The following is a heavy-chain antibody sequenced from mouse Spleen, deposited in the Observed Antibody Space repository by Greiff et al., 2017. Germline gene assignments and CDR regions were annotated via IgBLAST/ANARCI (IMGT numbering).Heavy chain of an antibody. CDR3: AIRTGTGAMDY. J-gene: IGHJ4*01. Sequence: VQLQESGAELARPGASVKLSCKASGYTFTSYGISWVKQRTGQGLEWIGEIYPRSGNTYYNEKFKGKATLTADKSSSTAYMELRSLTSEDSAVYFCAIRTGTGAMDYWGQGTSVTVSS. CDR1: GYTFTSYG. D-gene: IGHD4-1*01. CDR2: IYPRSGNT. V-gene: IGHV1-81*01.